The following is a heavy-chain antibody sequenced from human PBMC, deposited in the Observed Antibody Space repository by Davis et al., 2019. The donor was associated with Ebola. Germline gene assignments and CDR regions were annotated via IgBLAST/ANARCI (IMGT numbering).Heavy chain of an antibody. CDR1: GFTFSSYG. CDR3: ARDRRDGYNPFDY. J-gene: IGHJ4*02. Sequence: GESLKISCAASGFTFSSYGMHWVRQAPGKGLEWVAFIRYDGSNKYYADSVKGRFTISRDNSKNTLYLQMNSLRAEDTAVYYCARDRRDGYNPFDYWGQGTLVTVSS. D-gene: IGHD5-24*01. CDR2: IRYDGSNK. V-gene: IGHV3-30*02.